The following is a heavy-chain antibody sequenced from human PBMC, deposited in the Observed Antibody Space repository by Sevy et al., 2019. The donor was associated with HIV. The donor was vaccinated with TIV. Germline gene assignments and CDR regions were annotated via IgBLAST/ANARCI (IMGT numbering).Heavy chain of an antibody. CDR3: ARVGTWFDFWSGYIVY. CDR2: IYYRGST. CDR1: GGSISSSSYY. D-gene: IGHD3-3*01. V-gene: IGHV4-39*01. J-gene: IGHJ4*02. Sequence: SETLSLTCAVSGGSISSSSYYWGWIRQPPGKGLEWIGSIYYRGSTHYNPSLKGRVTISVDTSKNQFSLKLNSVTAADTAVYYCARVGTWFDFWSGYIVYWGQGTLVTCSS.